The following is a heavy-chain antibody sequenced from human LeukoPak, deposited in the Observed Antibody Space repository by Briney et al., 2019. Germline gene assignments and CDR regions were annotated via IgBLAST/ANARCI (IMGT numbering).Heavy chain of an antibody. V-gene: IGHV5-51*01. CDR1: GYSFTRYW. CDR2: IYPGDSDT. J-gene: IGHJ4*02. D-gene: IGHD6-19*01. Sequence: GESLKISCKGSGYSFTRYWIGWVRQMPGKGLEWMGLIYPGDSDTRYSPSFQGQVTISADKSIRTAYLQWSSLKASDTAMYYCSRLLNRGWPDDYWGQGTLVTVSS. CDR3: SRLLNRGWPDDY.